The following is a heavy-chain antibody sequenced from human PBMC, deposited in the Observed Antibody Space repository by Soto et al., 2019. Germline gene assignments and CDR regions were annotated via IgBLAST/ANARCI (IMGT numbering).Heavy chain of an antibody. CDR3: ARDFMITFGGVIVPWFDP. J-gene: IGHJ5*02. CDR1: GFTFSSYA. Sequence: GGSLRLSCAASGFTFSSYAMSWVRQAPGKGLEWVSAISGSGGSTYYADSVKGRFTISRDNSKNTLYLQMNSLRAEDTAVYYCARDFMITFGGVIVPWFDPWGQGTLVTVSS. V-gene: IGHV3-23*01. D-gene: IGHD3-16*02. CDR2: ISGSGGST.